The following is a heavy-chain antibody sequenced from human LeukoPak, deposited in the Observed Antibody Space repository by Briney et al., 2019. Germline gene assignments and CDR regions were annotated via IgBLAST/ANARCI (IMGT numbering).Heavy chain of an antibody. Sequence: ASVKVSCKASGYTFTSYDINWVRQATGQELEWMGWMNPNSGNTGYAQKFQGRVTMTRDTSISTAYMELSRLRSDDTAVYYCARDINGGSYKAHWGQGTLVTVSS. CDR3: ARDINGGSYKAH. CDR1: GYTFTSYD. CDR2: MNPNSGNT. D-gene: IGHD1-26*01. V-gene: IGHV1-8*01. J-gene: IGHJ4*02.